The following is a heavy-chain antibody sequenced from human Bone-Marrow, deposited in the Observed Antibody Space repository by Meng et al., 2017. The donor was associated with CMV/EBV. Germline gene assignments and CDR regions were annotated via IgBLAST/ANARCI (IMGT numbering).Heavy chain of an antibody. CDR1: GFTFSSYA. CDR3: ARDRQLRYYYYYYGMDV. V-gene: IGHV3-30-3*01. Sequence: GESLKISCAASGFTFSSYAMHWVRQAPGKGLEWVAVISYDGSNKYYADSVKGRFTISRDNSKNTLYLQMNSLRAEDTAVYYCARDRQLRYYYYYYGMDVWGQGTTVTVSS. J-gene: IGHJ6*02. D-gene: IGHD5-12*01. CDR2: ISYDGSNK.